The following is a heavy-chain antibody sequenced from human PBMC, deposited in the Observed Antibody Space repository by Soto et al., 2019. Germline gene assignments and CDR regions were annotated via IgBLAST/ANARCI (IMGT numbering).Heavy chain of an antibody. CDR3: ARHTPAISISDH. CDR1: GGSISSSSYY. Sequence: QLQLQESGPGLVEPSETLSLTCTVSGGSISSSSYYWGWIRQPPGKGLEWIGSIYYSGSTYYNPSLKSRVTISVETSKNQFSLKLSSVTAADTAVYYCARHTPAISISDHWGQGTLVTVSS. CDR2: IYYSGST. V-gene: IGHV4-39*01. J-gene: IGHJ4*02. D-gene: IGHD2-15*01.